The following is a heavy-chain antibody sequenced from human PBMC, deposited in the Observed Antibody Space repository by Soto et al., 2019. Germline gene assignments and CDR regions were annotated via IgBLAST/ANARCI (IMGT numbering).Heavy chain of an antibody. Sequence: TSETLSLTCTVSGGSVSSGSYYWSWIRQPPGKGLEWIGYIYYSGSTNYNPSLKSRVTISVDTSKNQFSLKLSSVTAADTAVYYCARVRADTAMVTFDYWGQGTLVTVSS. CDR1: GGSVSSGSYY. J-gene: IGHJ4*02. D-gene: IGHD5-18*01. CDR2: IYYSGST. V-gene: IGHV4-61*01. CDR3: ARVRADTAMVTFDY.